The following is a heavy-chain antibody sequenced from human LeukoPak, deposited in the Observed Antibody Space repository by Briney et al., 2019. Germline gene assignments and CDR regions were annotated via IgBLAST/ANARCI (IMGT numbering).Heavy chain of an antibody. Sequence: GASVKVSCKASGYTFTGYYMHWVRQATGQGLEWIGWMNPNSGNTGYAQKFQGRVTLTRSTSISTAYMELRSLTSEDTAVYYCARDYGGNSGWFDPWGQGTLVTVSS. CDR3: ARDYGGNSGWFDP. D-gene: IGHD4-23*01. CDR2: MNPNSGNT. V-gene: IGHV1-8*02. J-gene: IGHJ5*02. CDR1: GYTFTGYY.